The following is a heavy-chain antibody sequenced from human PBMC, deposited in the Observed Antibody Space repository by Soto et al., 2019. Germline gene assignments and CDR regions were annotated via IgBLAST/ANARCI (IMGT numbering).Heavy chain of an antibody. D-gene: IGHD5-18*01. CDR3: ASGIQLWLRRINNGYSG. Sequence: QVQLVQSGAEVKKPESSVKVSCKAPGGTFSTYAISWVRQAPGQGLEWMGGIIPMFGTANYAQRFQDRVTITADESPNTVHMELSSLRSADTAVYFCASGIQLWLRRINNGYSGWGQGTLVTVSS. V-gene: IGHV1-69*12. J-gene: IGHJ4*02. CDR2: IIPMFGTA. CDR1: GGTFSTYA.